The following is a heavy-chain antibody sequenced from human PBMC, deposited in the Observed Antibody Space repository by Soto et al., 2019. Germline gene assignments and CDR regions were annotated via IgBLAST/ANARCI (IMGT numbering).Heavy chain of an antibody. Sequence: QVTLKESGPVVVKPTETLTLTCTVSGFSLTNARLGVSWIRQPPGKALEWLAHIFSNDEKSYSTSLKNRLTISKDPSKSPVVLTMTHMDPVDSATYYCALIKDCSRTDCYLASFDPWGQGTLVTVSS. CDR3: ALIKDCSRTDCYLASFDP. CDR2: IFSNDEK. D-gene: IGHD2-2*01. J-gene: IGHJ5*02. CDR1: GFSLTNARLG. V-gene: IGHV2-26*01.